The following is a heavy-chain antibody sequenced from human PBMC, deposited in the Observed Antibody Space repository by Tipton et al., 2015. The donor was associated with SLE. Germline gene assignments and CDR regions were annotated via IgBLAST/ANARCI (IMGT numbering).Heavy chain of an antibody. CDR2: IYTSGST. CDR3: ASTGDSSGYYYGGLYYFDY. J-gene: IGHJ4*02. V-gene: IGHV4-4*07. CDR1: GGSISSYY. Sequence: TLSLTCTVSGGSISSYYWSWIRRPAGKGLEWIGRIYTSGSTNYNPSLKSRVTMSVDTSKNQFSLKLSSVTAADTAVYYCASTGDSSGYYYGGLYYFDYWGQGTLVTVSS. D-gene: IGHD3-22*01.